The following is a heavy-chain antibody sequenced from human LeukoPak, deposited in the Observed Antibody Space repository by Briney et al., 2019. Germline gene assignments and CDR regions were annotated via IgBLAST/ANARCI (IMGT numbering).Heavy chain of an antibody. CDR2: TYYRSKWYN. CDR3: ARRAYCSGGSCQQNYFDY. Sequence: SQTLSLTCAISGDSVSSNSAAWNWIRQSPSRGLEWLERTYYRSKWYNDYAVSVKSRITINPDTSKNQFSLQLNSVTPEDTAVYYCARRAYCSGGSCQQNYFDYWGQGTLVTVSS. V-gene: IGHV6-1*01. J-gene: IGHJ4*02. CDR1: GDSVSSNSAA. D-gene: IGHD2-15*01.